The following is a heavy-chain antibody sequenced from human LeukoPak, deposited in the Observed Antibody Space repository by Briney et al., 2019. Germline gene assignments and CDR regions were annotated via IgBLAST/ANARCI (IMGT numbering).Heavy chain of an antibody. Sequence: SETLSLTCTVSGGSISSSSYYWGWIRQPPGKGLEWIGSIYYSEITYYNPSLKRRVTISVDTSKNQFSLKLSSVTAADTAVYYCARRVVYGSSPLDYWGQGTLVTVSS. D-gene: IGHD6-13*01. J-gene: IGHJ4*02. CDR1: GGSISSSSYY. V-gene: IGHV4-39*01. CDR2: IYYSEIT. CDR3: ARRVVYGSSPLDY.